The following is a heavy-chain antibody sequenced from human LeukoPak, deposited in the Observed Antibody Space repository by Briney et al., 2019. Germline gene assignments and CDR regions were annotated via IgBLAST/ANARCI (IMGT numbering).Heavy chain of an antibody. Sequence: GGSLRLSCAASTLIFSNYAMNWVRQAPGKGLEWVAVISGSGNTRYYEDSVKGRFTISRDNSKDTVFLQMDSLRAEDTGIYFCARGEGRMVYASDAVDMWRLGTMVTVSS. J-gene: IGHJ3*02. CDR1: TLIFSNYA. CDR3: ARGEGRMVYASDAVDM. CDR2: ISGSGNTR. V-gene: IGHV3-23*01. D-gene: IGHD2-8*01.